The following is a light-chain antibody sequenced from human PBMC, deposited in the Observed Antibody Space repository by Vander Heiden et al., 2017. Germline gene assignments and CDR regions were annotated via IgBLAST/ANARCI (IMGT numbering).Light chain of an antibody. CDR1: QSVSSY. CDR2: DAS. CDR3: QQRGNGPPLFT. Sequence: EIVLTQSPATLSLSPGERATLSCRASQSVSSYLAWYQQKPGQAPRLLSYDASNRATGIPARFSGSGSGTDFTLTISSREPEDFAVYYCQQRGNGPPLFTFGGGTKVEIK. J-gene: IGKJ4*01. V-gene: IGKV3-11*01.